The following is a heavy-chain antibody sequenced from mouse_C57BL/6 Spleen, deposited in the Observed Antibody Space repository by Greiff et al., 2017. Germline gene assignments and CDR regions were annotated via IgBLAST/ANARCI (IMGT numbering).Heavy chain of an antibody. CDR2: IHPDSGST. Sequence: QVQLQQSGAELVKPGASVKLSCKASGYTFTSYWMHWVKQRPGQGLEWIGMIHPDSGSTNYNEKFKSKATLTVDKSSSTAYMQLSSLTSEDSAVYYCARASYDYDGGDYAMDYWGQGTSVTVSS. D-gene: IGHD2-4*01. CDR3: ARASYDYDGGDYAMDY. J-gene: IGHJ4*01. V-gene: IGHV1-64*01. CDR1: GYTFTSYW.